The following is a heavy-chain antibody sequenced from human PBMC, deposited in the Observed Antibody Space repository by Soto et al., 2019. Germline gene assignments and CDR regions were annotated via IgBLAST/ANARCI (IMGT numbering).Heavy chain of an antibody. J-gene: IGHJ6*02. CDR2: ISAYNGNT. V-gene: IGHV1-18*01. D-gene: IGHD3-3*01. Sequence: ASVKVSCKASGYTFTNYGISWLRQSPGQGLEWMGWISAYNGNTNYAQKLQGRVTMTTDTSTSTAYMELRSLRSDDTAVYYCARDQAPYDFWSGYYTPLDVWGQGTTVTVSS. CDR1: GYTFTNYG. CDR3: ARDQAPYDFWSGYYTPLDV.